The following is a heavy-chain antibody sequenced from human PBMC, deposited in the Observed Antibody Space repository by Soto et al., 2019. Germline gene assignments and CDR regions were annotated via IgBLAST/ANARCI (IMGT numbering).Heavy chain of an antibody. CDR2: ISAYNGNT. D-gene: IGHD3-3*01. CDR1: GYTFTSYG. V-gene: IGHV1-18*01. J-gene: IGHJ3*02. CDR3: ARQLRFLEWLVNAFDI. Sequence: ASVKVSCKASGYTFTSYGISWVRQAPGQGLEWMGWISAYNGNTNYAQKLQGRVTMTTDTSTSTAYMELRSLRSDDTAVYYCARQLRFLEWLVNAFDIWGQGTMVTVSS.